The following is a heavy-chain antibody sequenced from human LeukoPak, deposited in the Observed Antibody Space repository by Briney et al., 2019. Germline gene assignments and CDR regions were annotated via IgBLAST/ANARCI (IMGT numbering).Heavy chain of an antibody. J-gene: IGHJ6*03. CDR3: AAPGELAAAGTLDYYYYYMDV. V-gene: IGHV3-7*01. CDR2: IKQDGSEK. Sequence: GGSLRLSCAASGFTFSSYWMSWVRQAPGKGLEWVANIKQDGSEKYYVDSVKGRFTISRDNAKNSLYLQMNSLRAEDTAVYYCAAPGELAAAGTLDYYYYYMDVWGKGTTVTVSS. D-gene: IGHD6-13*01. CDR1: GFTFSSYW.